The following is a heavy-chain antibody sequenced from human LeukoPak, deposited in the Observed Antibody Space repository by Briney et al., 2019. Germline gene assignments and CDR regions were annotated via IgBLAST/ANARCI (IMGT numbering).Heavy chain of an antibody. J-gene: IGHJ3*02. D-gene: IGHD2-2*02. Sequence: GGSLRLSCAASGFTFDVYGMSWVRQAPGKGLEWVSGINWNGGSTGYADSVKGRFTISRDNAKNSLYLQMNSLRAEDTALYYCARRDIVVVPAAIFGAFDIWGQGTMVTVSS. CDR3: ARRDIVVVPAAIFGAFDI. V-gene: IGHV3-20*04. CDR2: INWNGGST. CDR1: GFTFDVYG.